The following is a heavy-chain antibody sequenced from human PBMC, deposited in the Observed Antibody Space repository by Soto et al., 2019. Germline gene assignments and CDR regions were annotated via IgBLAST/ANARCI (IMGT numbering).Heavy chain of an antibody. CDR1: ADTFTSYY. J-gene: IGHJ5*02. CDR3: ARGAAVYSSSWYERAQNPNWFDP. CDR2: INPNGGST. V-gene: IGHV1-46*01. Sequence: ASLKVSCKAPADTFTSYYIHWVRQAPGHGLEWMGIINPNGGSTRFAQTFQGRITMTTDTSTSTVYMELRSLRSEDTAVYYCARGAAVYSSSWYERAQNPNWFDPWGQGTLVTVSS. D-gene: IGHD6-13*01.